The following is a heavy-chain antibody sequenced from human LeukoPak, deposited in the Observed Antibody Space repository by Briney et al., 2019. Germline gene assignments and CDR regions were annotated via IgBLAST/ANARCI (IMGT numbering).Heavy chain of an antibody. Sequence: GESLKISCKGSGYSFTTYWIGWVRQMPEKGLEWMGIIYPGDSDTRYSPSLQGQVTISADKSINTAYLQWSSLKASDTAMYYCARRMAAAGTGYYFDYWGQGTLVTVSS. CDR3: ARRMAAAGTGYYFDY. CDR2: IYPGDSDT. CDR1: GYSFTTYW. D-gene: IGHD6-13*01. J-gene: IGHJ4*02. V-gene: IGHV5-51*01.